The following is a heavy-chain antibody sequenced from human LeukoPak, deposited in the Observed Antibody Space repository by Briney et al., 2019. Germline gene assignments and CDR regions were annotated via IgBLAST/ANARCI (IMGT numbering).Heavy chain of an antibody. D-gene: IGHD1-26*01. Sequence: GGSLRLSCAASGFTFSSYGMHWVRQAPGKGLEWVAVISYDGSNKYYADSVKGRFTISRDNSKNTLYLQMNSLRAEDTAVYYCAASGSYYCFDYWGQGTLVTVSS. V-gene: IGHV3-30*03. J-gene: IGHJ4*02. CDR2: ISYDGSNK. CDR1: GFTFSSYG. CDR3: AASGSYYCFDY.